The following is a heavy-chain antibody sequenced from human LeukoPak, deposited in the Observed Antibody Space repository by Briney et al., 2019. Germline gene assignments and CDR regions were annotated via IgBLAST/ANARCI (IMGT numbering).Heavy chain of an antibody. CDR3: AREYYDFWSASYPFDY. Sequence: GGSLRLSCAASGFTFSSYSMNWVRQAPGKGLEWVSSISSSSSYIYYADSVKGRFTISRDNAKNSLYLQMNSLRAEDTAVYYCAREYYDFWSASYPFDYWGQGTLVTVSS. CDR1: GFTFSSYS. D-gene: IGHD3-3*01. J-gene: IGHJ4*02. CDR2: ISSSSSYI. V-gene: IGHV3-21*01.